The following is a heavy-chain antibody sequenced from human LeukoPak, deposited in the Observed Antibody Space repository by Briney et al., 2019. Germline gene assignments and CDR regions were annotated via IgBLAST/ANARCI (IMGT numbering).Heavy chain of an antibody. CDR2: IKQDESEK. V-gene: IGHV3-7*01. D-gene: IGHD3-10*01. CDR1: GFTFSSHW. J-gene: IGHJ6*02. CDR3: ARALKEAWFGELLPDYYYGMDV. Sequence: GGSLRLSCAASGFTFSSHWMSWVRQAPGKGLEWVANIKQDESEKYYVDSVKGRFTISRDNAKNSLYLQMNSLRAEDTAVYYCARALKEAWFGELLPDYYYGMDVWGQGTTVTVSS.